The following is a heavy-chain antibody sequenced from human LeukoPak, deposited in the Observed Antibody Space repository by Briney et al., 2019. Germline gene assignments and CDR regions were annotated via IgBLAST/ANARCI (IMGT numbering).Heavy chain of an antibody. CDR1: GFTVSSNY. J-gene: IGHJ3*02. D-gene: IGHD6-13*01. V-gene: IGHV3-66*01. CDR2: IYSGGST. CDR3: AREQQLARDAFDI. Sequence: GGSLRLSCAASGFTVSSNYMSWVRQAPGKGLEWVSVIYSGGSTYYAASVKGRFTISRDNSKNTLYLQMNSLGAEDTAVYYCAREQQLARDAFDIWGQGTMVTVSS.